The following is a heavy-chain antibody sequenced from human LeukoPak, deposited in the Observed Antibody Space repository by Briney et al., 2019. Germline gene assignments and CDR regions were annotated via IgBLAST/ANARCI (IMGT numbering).Heavy chain of an antibody. Sequence: SETLSLTCTVSGGSISSYYWSWIRQPPGKGLEWIGYIYYSGGTNYNPSLKSRVTISVDTSKNQFSLKLSSVTAADTAVYYCAREKTEDIVATIGWFDPWGQGTLVTVSS. CDR1: GGSISSYY. CDR2: IYYSGGT. V-gene: IGHV4-59*01. CDR3: AREKTEDIVATIGWFDP. D-gene: IGHD5-12*01. J-gene: IGHJ5*02.